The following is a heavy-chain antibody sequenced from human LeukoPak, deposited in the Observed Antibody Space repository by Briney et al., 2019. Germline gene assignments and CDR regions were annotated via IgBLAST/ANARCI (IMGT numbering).Heavy chain of an antibody. CDR3: AREGAEVAILDY. D-gene: IGHD2-15*01. CDR1: GGSISSGGYS. J-gene: IGHJ4*02. V-gene: IGHV4-30-2*01. Sequence: SETLSLTCAVSGGSISSGGYSWSWIRQPPGKGLEWIGYIYHSGSTYYNPSLKSRVTISVDRSKNQFSLRLSSVTAADTAVYFCAREGAEVAILDYWGQGILVTVSS. CDR2: IYHSGST.